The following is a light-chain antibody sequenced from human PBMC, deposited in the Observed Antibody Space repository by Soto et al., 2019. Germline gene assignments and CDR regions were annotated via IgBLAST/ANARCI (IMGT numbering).Light chain of an antibody. CDR2: EVS. CDR1: ITDVGGYNY. V-gene: IGLV2-14*01. CDR3: SSYTDSNTVI. J-gene: IGLJ2*01. Sequence: QSVLTQPASVSGSPGQSITISCTGTITDVGGYNYVSWYQQHPGKAPRIVIYEVSNRPSGVSNRFSGSKSGNTASLTISGLQAEDEGDYHCSSYTDSNTVIFGGGTKVIVL.